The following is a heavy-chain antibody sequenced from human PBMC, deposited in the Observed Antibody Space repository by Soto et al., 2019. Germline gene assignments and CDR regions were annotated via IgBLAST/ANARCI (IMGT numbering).Heavy chain of an antibody. CDR1: GFTFSSYG. J-gene: IGHJ6*03. CDR3: ARGLDIVVVPAAHMDV. CDR2: IWYDGSNK. Sequence: GGSLRLSCAASGFTFSSYGIHWVRQAPGKGLEWVAVIWYDGSNKYYADSVKGRFTISRDNSKNTLYLQMNSLRAEDTAVYYCARGLDIVVVPAAHMDVWGKGTTVTVSS. D-gene: IGHD2-2*03. V-gene: IGHV3-33*01.